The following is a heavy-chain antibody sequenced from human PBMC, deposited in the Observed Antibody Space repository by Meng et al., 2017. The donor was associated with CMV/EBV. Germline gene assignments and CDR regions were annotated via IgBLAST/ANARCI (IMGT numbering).Heavy chain of an antibody. J-gene: IGHJ4*02. V-gene: IGHV3-23*01. Sequence: SGFTFSSYVMSWVRQAPGKGLEWVSTLTATSGSTYYADSVKGRFTVSRDNSKSTLYLQMISLRAEDTAVYYCAKHKAVTTLEFYFDSWGQGTLVTVSS. CDR3: AKHKAVTTLEFYFDS. CDR1: GFTFSSYV. D-gene: IGHD2/OR15-2a*01. CDR2: LTATSGST.